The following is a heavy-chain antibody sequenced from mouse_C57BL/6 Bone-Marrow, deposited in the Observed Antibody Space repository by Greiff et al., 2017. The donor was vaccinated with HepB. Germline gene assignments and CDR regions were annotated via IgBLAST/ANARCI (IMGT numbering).Heavy chain of an antibody. CDR3: ARTYYGSTLFAY. CDR1: GYNFTSYW. CDR2: IDPSDSYT. J-gene: IGHJ3*01. V-gene: IGHV1-50*01. Sequence: QVQLQQPGAELVKPGASVKLSCKASGYNFTSYWMQWVKQRPGQGLEWIGEIDPSDSYTNYNQKFKGKATLTVDTSSSTAYMQLSSLTSEDSAVYYCARTYYGSTLFAYWGQGTLVTVSA. D-gene: IGHD1-1*01.